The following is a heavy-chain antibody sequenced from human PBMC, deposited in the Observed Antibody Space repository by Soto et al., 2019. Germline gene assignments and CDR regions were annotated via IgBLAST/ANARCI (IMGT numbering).Heavy chain of an antibody. Sequence: QVQLQQWGAGLLKPSETLSLTCAVFGGSFSGYYWSWIRQPPGKGLEWIGEINHSGSTNYNPSLKSRVTISVDTSKNQFSLKLSSVTAADTAVYYCARLQIAAAGSNWFDPWGQGTLVTVSS. V-gene: IGHV4-34*01. J-gene: IGHJ5*02. CDR1: GGSFSGYY. D-gene: IGHD6-13*01. CDR2: INHSGST. CDR3: ARLQIAAAGSNWFDP.